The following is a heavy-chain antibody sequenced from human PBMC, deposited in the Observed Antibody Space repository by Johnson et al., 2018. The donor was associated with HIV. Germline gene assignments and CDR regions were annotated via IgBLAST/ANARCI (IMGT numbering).Heavy chain of an antibody. J-gene: IGHJ3*02. CDR2: ISGSGGST. Sequence: VQLVESGGGVVRPGGSLRLSCAASGFSFSSYAMSWVRQTPGKGLEWVSAISGSGGSTYYADSVKGRFTISRDNSKNTLYLQMNSLKAEDTAVYYCARDRKPWQTARPDAFDIWGQGTMVTVSS. CDR3: ARDRKPWQTARPDAFDI. D-gene: IGHD6-6*01. V-gene: IGHV3-23*04. CDR1: GFSFSSYA.